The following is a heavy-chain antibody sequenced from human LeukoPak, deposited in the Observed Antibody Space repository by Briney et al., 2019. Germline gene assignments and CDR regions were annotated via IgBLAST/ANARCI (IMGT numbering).Heavy chain of an antibody. J-gene: IGHJ4*02. D-gene: IGHD6-13*01. CDR1: GFTFSDYY. CDR3: ARMGRSSWQDFDY. V-gene: IGHV3-11*01. Sequence: PGGSLRLSCAASGFTFSDYYMSWIRQAPGKGLQWVSYISSSYGTIYYADSVKGRFTISRDNAKNSLYLQMNSLRAEDTAVYYCARMGRSSWQDFDYWGQGTLVTVSS. CDR2: ISSSYGTI.